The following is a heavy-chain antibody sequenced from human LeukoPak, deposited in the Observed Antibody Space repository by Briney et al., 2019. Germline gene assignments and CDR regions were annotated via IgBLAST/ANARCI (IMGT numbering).Heavy chain of an antibody. CDR2: IRSKANSYAT. V-gene: IGHV3-73*01. D-gene: IGHD3-16*02. J-gene: IGHJ4*02. CDR3: TRHAVTFGGVIIDY. CDR1: GFTFSSYW. Sequence: GGSLRLSCAASGFTFSSYWMSWVRQASGKGLEWVGRIRSKANSYATAYAASVKGRFTISRDDSKNTAYLQMNSLKTEDTAVYYCTRHAVTFGGVIIDYWGQGTLVTVSS.